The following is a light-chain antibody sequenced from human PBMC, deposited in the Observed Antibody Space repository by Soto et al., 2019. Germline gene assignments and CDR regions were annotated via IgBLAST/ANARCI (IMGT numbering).Light chain of an antibody. V-gene: IGLV2-14*01. CDR3: SSYTSSSTLVV. CDR2: DVS. CDR1: SRDLGGYNY. J-gene: IGLJ2*01. Sequence: QSALTQPASVSGSPGQSITISCTGTSRDLGGYNYVSWYQQHPGKAPKLMIYDVSNRPSGVSNRFSGSKSGNTASLTISGLQADDEADYYCSSYTSSSTLVVFGGGTQLTVL.